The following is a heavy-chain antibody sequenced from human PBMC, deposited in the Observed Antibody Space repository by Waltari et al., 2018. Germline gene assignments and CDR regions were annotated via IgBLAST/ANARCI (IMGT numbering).Heavy chain of an antibody. V-gene: IGHV3-23*03. Sequence: EVQLLQSGGGLVQPGGSLRLSCAGSGFTFSNYVMSWVRQAPGKGVGWVSVIYTGGSTHYADSVKGRFTVSRDNSKSTLYLKMDTLTPEDTAVYYCAKEGGGVTFDIWGQGTMVTVSS. D-gene: IGHD2-8*02. CDR3: AKEGGGVTFDI. CDR2: IYTGGST. J-gene: IGHJ3*02. CDR1: GFTFSNYV.